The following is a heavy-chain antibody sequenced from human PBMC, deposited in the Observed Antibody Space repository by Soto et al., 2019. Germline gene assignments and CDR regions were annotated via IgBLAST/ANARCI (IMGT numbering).Heavy chain of an antibody. CDR2: IVADGTGL. CDR3: ARDDDLPDNGVAH. Sequence: QVQLVESGGGVVQPGRSLRLSCAASGFRFSNYGMHWVRQAPGKGLEWLAVIVADGTGLHYADSVRGRFTISRDNSKNTLYLQLNSLGADETAIYFSARDDDLPDNGVAHWAQGTLVTVSS. CDR1: GFRFSNYG. J-gene: IGHJ1*01. V-gene: IGHV3-33*01. D-gene: IGHD1-1*01.